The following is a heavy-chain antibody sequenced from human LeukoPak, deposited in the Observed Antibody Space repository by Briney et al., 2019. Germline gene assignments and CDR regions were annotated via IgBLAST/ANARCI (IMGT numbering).Heavy chain of an antibody. D-gene: IGHD4-17*01. J-gene: IGHJ1*01. V-gene: IGHV1-69*13. CDR3: ARVGGYGDYPGYFQH. Sequence: GASVKVSCKASGGTFSSHAISWVRQAPGQGLEWMGGIIPIFGTANYAQKFQGRVTITADESTSTAYMELSSLRSEDTAVYYCARVGGYGDYPGYFQHWGQGTLVTVSS. CDR2: IIPIFGTA. CDR1: GGTFSSHA.